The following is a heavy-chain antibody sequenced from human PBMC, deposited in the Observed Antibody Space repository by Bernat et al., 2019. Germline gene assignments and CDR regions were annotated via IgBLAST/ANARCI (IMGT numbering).Heavy chain of an antibody. D-gene: IGHD2-15*01. CDR1: GGTFSSYT. Sequence: QVQLVQSGAEVKKPGSSVKVSCKASGGTFSSYTISWVRQAPGQGLEWMGRIIPILGIANYAQKFQGRATIPADKSTSTAYMELSSLRSEDTAVYYCARVVDGNRPRWFDPWGQGTLVTVSS. CDR2: IIPILGIA. V-gene: IGHV1-69*02. J-gene: IGHJ5*02. CDR3: ARVVDGNRPRWFDP.